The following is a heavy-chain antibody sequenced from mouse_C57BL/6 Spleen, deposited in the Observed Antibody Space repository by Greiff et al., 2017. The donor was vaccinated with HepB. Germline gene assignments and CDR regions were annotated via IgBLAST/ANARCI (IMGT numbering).Heavy chain of an antibody. CDR3: ASYGSSYFYYAMDY. J-gene: IGHJ4*01. Sequence: EVQRVESGGGLVQPGGSLSLSCAASGFTFTDYYMSWVRQPPGKALEWLGFIRNKANGYTTEYSASVKGRFTISRDNSQSILYLQMNALRAEDSATYYCASYGSSYFYYAMDYWGQGTSVTVSS. CDR1: GFTFTDYY. CDR2: IRNKANGYTT. V-gene: IGHV7-3*01. D-gene: IGHD1-1*01.